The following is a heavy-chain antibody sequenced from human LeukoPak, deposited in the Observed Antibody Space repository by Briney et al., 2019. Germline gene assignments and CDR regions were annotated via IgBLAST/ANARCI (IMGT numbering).Heavy chain of an antibody. CDR1: GFTFSSYA. CDR3: ARDGYSSSWKNWFDP. V-gene: IGHV3-23*01. Sequence: GGSLRLSCAASGFTFSSYAMSWVRQAPGKGLEWVSGISGSGDNTYYADSVKGRFTISRDNAKNSLYLQMNSLRAEDTAVYYCARDGYSSSWKNWFDPWGQGTLVTVSS. D-gene: IGHD6-13*01. CDR2: ISGSGDNT. J-gene: IGHJ5*02.